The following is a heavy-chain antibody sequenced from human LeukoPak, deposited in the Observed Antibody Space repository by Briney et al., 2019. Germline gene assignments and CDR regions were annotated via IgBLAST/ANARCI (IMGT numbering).Heavy chain of an antibody. CDR2: IYYSGST. V-gene: IGHV4-59*08. CDR3: ARNVRYSSGWYLGY. J-gene: IGHJ4*02. D-gene: IGHD6-19*01. CDR1: GGSISSYY. Sequence: SETLSLTCTVSGGSISSYYWSWIRQPPGKGLEWIGYIYYSGSTNYNPSLKSRVTISVDTSKNQFSLKLSSVTAADTAVYYCARNVRYSSGWYLGYWGQGTLVTVSS.